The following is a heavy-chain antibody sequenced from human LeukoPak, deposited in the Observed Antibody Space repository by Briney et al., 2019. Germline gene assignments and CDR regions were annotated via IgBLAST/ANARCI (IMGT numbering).Heavy chain of an antibody. D-gene: IGHD1-26*01. V-gene: IGHV3-23*01. CDR1: GFTFSSYS. CDR2: ISGSGGST. Sequence: GGSLRLSCAASGFTFSSYSMNWVRQAPGKGLEWVSAISGSGGSTYYADSVKGRFTISRDNSKNTLYLQMNSLRAEDTAVYYCAKDRAPRGFSYFDYWGQGTLVTVSS. CDR3: AKDRAPRGFSYFDY. J-gene: IGHJ4*02.